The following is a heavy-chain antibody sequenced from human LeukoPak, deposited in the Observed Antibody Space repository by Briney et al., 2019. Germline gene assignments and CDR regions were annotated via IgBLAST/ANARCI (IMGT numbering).Heavy chain of an antibody. V-gene: IGHV3-64*01. Sequence: GGSLRLSCAASGLTFSSYAMHWVRQAPGKGLEYVSAISSNGGSTYYANSVKGRFTISRDNSKNTLYLQMGSLRAEDMAVYYCARGRLPGDIVVVQNFQHWGQGTLVTVSS. CDR3: ARGRLPGDIVVVQNFQH. CDR2: ISSNGGST. D-gene: IGHD2-2*01. J-gene: IGHJ1*01. CDR1: GLTFSSYA.